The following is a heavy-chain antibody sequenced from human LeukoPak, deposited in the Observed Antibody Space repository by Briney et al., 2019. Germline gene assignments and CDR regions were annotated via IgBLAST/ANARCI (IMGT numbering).Heavy chain of an antibody. V-gene: IGHV1-69*05. CDR2: IIPVFGTA. CDR3: ASTYSYGYFDY. J-gene: IGHJ4*02. D-gene: IGHD5-18*01. Sequence: GASVKVSCKASGGTFSSYAISWVRQAPGQGLEWMGRIIPVFGTANYAQKFQGRVALTTDESTSTAYMELSSLRSEDTAVYYCASTYSYGYFDYWCQGTLVTVSS. CDR1: GGTFSSYA.